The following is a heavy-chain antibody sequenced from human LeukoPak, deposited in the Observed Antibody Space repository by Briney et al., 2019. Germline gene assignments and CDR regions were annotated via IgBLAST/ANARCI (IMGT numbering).Heavy chain of an antibody. D-gene: IGHD6-13*01. V-gene: IGHV4-31*03. CDR3: ATRSSWYGPFWY. CDR1: GASISSGGYY. J-gene: IGHJ4*02. CDR2: IYYSGST. Sequence: SQTLSLTCTVSGASISSGGYYWTWIRQHPGKGLEWIGYIYYSGSTYNPSLKSRVTISVDTSKNQFSLKLSSVTAADTAVYYCATRSSWYGPFWYWGQGTLVTVSS.